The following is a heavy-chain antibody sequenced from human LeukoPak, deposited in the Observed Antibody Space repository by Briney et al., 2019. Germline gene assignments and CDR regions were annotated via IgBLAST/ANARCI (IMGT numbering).Heavy chain of an antibody. CDR3: ANTYSRGWYSAYSSGMDV. CDR1: GFTFRNYA. V-gene: IGHV3-23*01. Sequence: PGGSLRLSCAVSGFTFRNYAMAWVRQVPGKGLEWVSAISASGRNTYYAGSVRGRFIISRDDSNNALYLQMNSLRAEDTAVYYCANTYSRGWYSAYSSGMDVWGLGTTVTVTS. CDR2: ISASGRNT. J-gene: IGHJ6*02. D-gene: IGHD6-19*01.